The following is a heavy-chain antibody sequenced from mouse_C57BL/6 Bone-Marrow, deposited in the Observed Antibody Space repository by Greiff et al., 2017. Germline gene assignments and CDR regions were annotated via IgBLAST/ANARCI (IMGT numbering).Heavy chain of an antibody. D-gene: IGHD2-2*01. V-gene: IGHV5-4*01. CDR3: ARLWLDWYFDV. J-gene: IGHJ1*03. CDR1: GFTFSSYA. CDR2: ISAGGSYT. Sequence: EVQVVESGGGLVKPGGSLKLSCAASGFTFSSYAMSWVRQTPEKRLEWVATISAGGSYTYYPDNLKGRFTISRDNAKNKLYLQMSQLKSEDTAMYYCARLWLDWYFDVWGTGTTVTVSS.